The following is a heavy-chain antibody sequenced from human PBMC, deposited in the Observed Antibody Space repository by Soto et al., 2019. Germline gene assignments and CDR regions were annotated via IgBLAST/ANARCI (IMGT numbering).Heavy chain of an antibody. Sequence: PGGSLRLSCAASGFTFSSYAMSWVRQAPGKGLEWVSAISGSGGSTYYADSVKGRFTISRDNSKNTLYLQMNSLRAEDTAVYYCANTVGKDVLRFLEWLPLFDYWGQGTLVTVSS. CDR3: ANTVGKDVLRFLEWLPLFDY. D-gene: IGHD3-3*01. CDR1: GFTFSSYA. J-gene: IGHJ4*02. CDR2: ISGSGGST. V-gene: IGHV3-23*01.